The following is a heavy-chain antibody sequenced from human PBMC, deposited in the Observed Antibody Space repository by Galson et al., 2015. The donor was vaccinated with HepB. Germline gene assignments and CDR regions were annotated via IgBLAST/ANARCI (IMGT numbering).Heavy chain of an antibody. D-gene: IGHD3-22*01. V-gene: IGHV3-30-3*01. CDR1: GFTFSSYA. J-gene: IGHJ4*02. CDR3: AKALGYYDSSGYSNY. CDR2: ISYDGSNK. Sequence: LRLSCAASGFTFSSYAMHWVRQAPGKGLEWVAVISYDGSNKYYADSVKGRFTISRDNSKNTLYLQMNSLRAEDTAVYYCAKALGYYDSSGYSNYWGQGTLVTVSS.